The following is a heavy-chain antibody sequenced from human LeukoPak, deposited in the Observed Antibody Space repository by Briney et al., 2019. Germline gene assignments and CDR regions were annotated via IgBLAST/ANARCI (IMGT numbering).Heavy chain of an antibody. CDR1: GFTFSTYG. CDR3: ARRGGSGYLDY. J-gene: IGHJ4*02. D-gene: IGHD2-15*01. Sequence: PGRSLRLSCAASGFTFSTYGMHWVRQAPGKGLEWVAVISYDGSAKYYADSVKGRFSISRDNSKNTLYLQMNSLRPEDTAVYYCARRGGSGYLDYWGQGTLVTVSS. V-gene: IGHV3-30*03. CDR2: ISYDGSAK.